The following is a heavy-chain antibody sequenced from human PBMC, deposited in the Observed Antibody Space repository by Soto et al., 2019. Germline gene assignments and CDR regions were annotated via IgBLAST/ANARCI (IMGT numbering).Heavy chain of an antibody. CDR1: GYTFTSYA. CDR2: INTVDGNT. J-gene: IGHJ5*01. CDR3: ARESYSSSDNWFDS. Sequence: ASVKVSCKASGYTFTSYAIHWVRQAPGQRLEWMGWINTVDGNTKYSQNFQGRVTITRDTSVSTAYLGLSSLRSEDTAVYYCARESYSSSDNWFDSWGQVNLVTVSS. V-gene: IGHV1-3*04. D-gene: IGHD6-13*01.